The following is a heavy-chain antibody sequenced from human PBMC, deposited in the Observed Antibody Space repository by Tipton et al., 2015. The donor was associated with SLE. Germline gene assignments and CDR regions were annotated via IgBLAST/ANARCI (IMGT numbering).Heavy chain of an antibody. CDR1: GFTVSSNY. Sequence: AVSGFTVSSNYMSWVRQAPGKGLEWVSVIYSGGSTYYADSVKGRFTISRDNSKNTLYLQMNSLRAEDTAVYYCARAMVRGEWYFDYWGQGTLVTVSS. V-gene: IGHV3-53*01. J-gene: IGHJ4*02. D-gene: IGHD3-10*01. CDR3: ARAMVRGEWYFDY. CDR2: IYSGGST.